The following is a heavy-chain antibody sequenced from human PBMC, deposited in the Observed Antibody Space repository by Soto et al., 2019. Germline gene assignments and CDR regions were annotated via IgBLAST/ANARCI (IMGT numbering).Heavy chain of an antibody. D-gene: IGHD2-15*01. V-gene: IGHV1-18*01. J-gene: IGHJ4*02. CDR2: ISGYNGNT. CDR1: DYTFANYG. CDR3: ARDCNGGRCYPMY. Sequence: QVQLVQSGGEVKKPGASVKVSCKASDYTFANYGISWVRQAPGQGPECMGWISGYNGNTNYAQKFQGRLTMTTDTSTSTAYMELRSLGSDDTAVYYCARDCNGGRCYPMYWGQGTLVTVSS.